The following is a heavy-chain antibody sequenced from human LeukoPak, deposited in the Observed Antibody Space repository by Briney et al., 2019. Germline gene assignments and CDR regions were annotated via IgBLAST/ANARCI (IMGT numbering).Heavy chain of an antibody. CDR2: IYYSGST. Sequence: PSQTLSLTCTVSGGSISSGGYYWSWIRQHPGKGLEWIGYIYYSGSTYYNPSLKSRVTISVDTSKNQFSLKLSSVTAADTAVYHCARDLTQFRYCSSTSCLKGGAFDIWGQGTMVTVSS. J-gene: IGHJ3*02. CDR3: ARDLTQFRYCSSTSCLKGGAFDI. V-gene: IGHV4-31*03. D-gene: IGHD2-2*01. CDR1: GGSISSGGYY.